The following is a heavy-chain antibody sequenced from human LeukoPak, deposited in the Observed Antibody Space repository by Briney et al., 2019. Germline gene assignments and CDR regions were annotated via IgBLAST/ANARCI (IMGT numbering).Heavy chain of an antibody. V-gene: IGHV1-18*01. CDR3: ARSVGKQQLVPRDYYYYYMDV. D-gene: IGHD6-13*01. Sequence: ASVKVTCKASGYTFTSYGISWVRQAPGQGLEWMGWISAYNGNTNYAQKLQGRVTMTTDTSTSTAYMELRSLRSDDTAVYYCARSVGKQQLVPRDYYYYYMDVWGKGTTVTVSS. J-gene: IGHJ6*03. CDR1: GYTFTSYG. CDR2: ISAYNGNT.